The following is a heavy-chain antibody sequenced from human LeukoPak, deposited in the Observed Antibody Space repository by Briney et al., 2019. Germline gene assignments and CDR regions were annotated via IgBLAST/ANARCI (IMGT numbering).Heavy chain of an antibody. CDR2: ISYDGSNK. Sequence: PGRSLRLSCAASGFTFSSYGMHWVRQAPGKGLEWVAVISYDGSNKYYADSVKGRFTISRDNSKNTLYLQMNSLRAEDTAVYYCASGDYGGHYFDYWGQGTLVTVSS. CDR1: GFTFSSYG. V-gene: IGHV3-30*03. D-gene: IGHD4-23*01. CDR3: ASGDYGGHYFDY. J-gene: IGHJ4*02.